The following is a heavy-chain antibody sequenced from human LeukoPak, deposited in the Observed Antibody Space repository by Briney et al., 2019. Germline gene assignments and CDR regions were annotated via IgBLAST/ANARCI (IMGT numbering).Heavy chain of an antibody. V-gene: IGHV1-2*02. CDR2: VYTKSGGT. CDR1: GHTFTVYY. Sequence: ASVKFSSNASGHTFTVYYIHWVRRAPGQGKEWMGWVYTKSGGTDYAQNLQSTATKSTDTSIDKAYMGLSRLTSDDTAMYYCAIVGSGRSYNGAFDIYGQGKGVIVS. J-gene: IGHJ3*02. D-gene: IGHD3-10*01. CDR3: AIVGSGRSYNGAFDI.